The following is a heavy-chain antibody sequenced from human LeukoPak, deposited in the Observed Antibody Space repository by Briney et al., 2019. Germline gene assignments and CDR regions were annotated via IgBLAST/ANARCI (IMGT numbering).Heavy chain of an antibody. CDR3: ARDWGGDWFDP. J-gene: IGHJ5*02. D-gene: IGHD3-16*01. Sequence: GGSLRLSCAASGFTFSSYEMNWVRQAPGKGLEWVSYISSSGSTIYYADSVKGRFTISRDNAKNSLYLQMNSLRAEDTAVYYCARDWGGDWFDPWGQGTLVTVSS. CDR2: ISSSGSTI. V-gene: IGHV3-48*03. CDR1: GFTFSSYE.